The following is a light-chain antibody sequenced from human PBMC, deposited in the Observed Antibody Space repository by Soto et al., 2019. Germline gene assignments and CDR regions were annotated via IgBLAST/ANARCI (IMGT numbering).Light chain of an antibody. Sequence: QSALTQPASVSGSPGQSITISCTGTASDIGDNNYVSWYQHHPGKAPKLIIFEVRFRPSGVSSRFSGSKSGDTASLTISGLQAEDEADYYCCSYAGTYTFGSGTKLTVL. CDR3: CSYAGTYT. CDR2: EVR. V-gene: IGLV2-14*01. J-gene: IGLJ1*01. CDR1: ASDIGDNNY.